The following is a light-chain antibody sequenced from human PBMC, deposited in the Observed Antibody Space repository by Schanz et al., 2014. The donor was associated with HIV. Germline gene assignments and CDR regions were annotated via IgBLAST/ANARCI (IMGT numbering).Light chain of an antibody. Sequence: QSVLTQPPSASGTPGQRVTISCSGSSSNIGSNSVNWYQQLPGTAPKLLISSNNQRPSGVPDRFSGSKSGTSASLTISGLQSEDEADYYCAAWDVLLNGPVFGGGTQLTVL. V-gene: IGLV1-44*01. CDR2: SNN. J-gene: IGLJ7*01. CDR3: AAWDVLLNGPV. CDR1: SSNIGSNS.